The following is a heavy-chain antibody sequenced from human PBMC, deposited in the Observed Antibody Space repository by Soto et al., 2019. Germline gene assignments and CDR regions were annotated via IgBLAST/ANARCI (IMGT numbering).Heavy chain of an antibody. D-gene: IGHD3-22*01. J-gene: IGHJ5*02. Sequence: GGSLRLSCAASGFIFSSSWMTWVRQAPGKGLEWVATIKPDGSEKYYVDSVKGRFTISRDNAQNSLHLQMSTLRADDTAVYHCARKDYYYETSNAGWFDPWGQGTLVTVSS. CDR3: ARKDYYYETSNAGWFDP. V-gene: IGHV3-7*05. CDR1: GFIFSSSW. CDR2: IKPDGSEK.